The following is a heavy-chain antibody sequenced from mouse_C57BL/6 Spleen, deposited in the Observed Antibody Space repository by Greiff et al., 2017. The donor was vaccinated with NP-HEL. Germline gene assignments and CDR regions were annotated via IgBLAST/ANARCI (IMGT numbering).Heavy chain of an antibody. V-gene: IGHV5-6*01. CDR3: ARPSPYYGSRYWYFDV. J-gene: IGHJ1*03. CDR1: GFTFSSYG. CDR2: ISSGGSYT. Sequence: EVQGVESGGDLVKPGGSLKLSCAASGFTFSSYGMSWVRQTPDKRLEWVATISSGGSYTYYPDSVKGRFTISRDNAKNTLYLQMSSLKSEDTAMYYCARPSPYYGSRYWYFDVWGTGTTVTVSS. D-gene: IGHD1-1*01.